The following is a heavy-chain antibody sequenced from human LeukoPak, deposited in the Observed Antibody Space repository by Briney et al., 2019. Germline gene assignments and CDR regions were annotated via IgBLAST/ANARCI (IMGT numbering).Heavy chain of an antibody. D-gene: IGHD3-3*01. CDR2: IIPIFGTA. J-gene: IGHJ4*02. CDR1: GYTFTSYD. V-gene: IGHV1-69*13. CDR3: ARDIVTIFGVVIPQLDY. Sequence: ASVKVSCKASGYTFTSYDINWVRQATGQGLEWMGGIIPIFGTANYAQKFQGRVTITADESTSTAYMELSSLRSEDTAVYYCARDIVTIFGVVIPQLDYWGQGTLVTVSS.